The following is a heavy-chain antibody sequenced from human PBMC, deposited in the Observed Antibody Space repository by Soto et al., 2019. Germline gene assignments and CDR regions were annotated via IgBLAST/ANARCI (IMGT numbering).Heavy chain of an antibody. Sequence: QVQLVESGGGVVQAGRSLRLSCAASGFSFSRYGMHWVRQASGKGLEWVAEISSDGSNKNYADSVKGRFTISRDISKDTMYQKMNSLRAEDTAVYYCAKGSNDHSDYGGIIWGQGTLVTVSS. CDR3: AKGSNDHSDYGGII. CDR1: GFSFSRYG. CDR2: ISSDGSNK. D-gene: IGHD4-17*01. V-gene: IGHV3-30*18. J-gene: IGHJ4*02.